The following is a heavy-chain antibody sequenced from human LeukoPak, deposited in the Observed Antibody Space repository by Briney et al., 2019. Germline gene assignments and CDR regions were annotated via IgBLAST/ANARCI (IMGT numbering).Heavy chain of an antibody. Sequence: GGSLRLSCAASGFNFRSYSVNWVRQAPGKGLEWVSYISSSSSTTYYADSVKGRFTISRDNAKNSMYLQMNSLRAEDTAVYYCARGVRSAYYYGSGAIWGQGTLVTVSS. V-gene: IGHV3-48*04. CDR1: GFNFRSYS. CDR3: ARGVRSAYYYGSGAI. D-gene: IGHD3-10*01. CDR2: ISSSSSTT. J-gene: IGHJ4*02.